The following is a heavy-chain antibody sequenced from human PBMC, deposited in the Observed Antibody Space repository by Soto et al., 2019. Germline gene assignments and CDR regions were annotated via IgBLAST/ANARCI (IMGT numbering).Heavy chain of an antibody. J-gene: IGHJ5*02. V-gene: IGHV4-59*01. CDR1: GGSMNIYY. CDR2: VRDTGST. D-gene: IGHD3-22*01. Sequence: PSETQSLTCTVSGGSMNIYYWTWIRQPPGKGLEWIGYVRDTGSTNYNPSLKSRVTISIDTSRNQFSLSLSSVTAADTAVYFCARYSPPKKTYDSNPGWFDPWGQGTLVTVS. CDR3: ARYSPPKKTYDSNPGWFDP.